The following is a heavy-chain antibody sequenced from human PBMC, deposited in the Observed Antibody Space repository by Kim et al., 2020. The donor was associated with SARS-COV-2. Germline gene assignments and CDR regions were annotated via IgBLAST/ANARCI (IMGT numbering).Heavy chain of an antibody. CDR3: ARGTYDFWSGYAVPDY. Sequence: SLKSRVTISVDTSKNQFSLKLSSVTAADTAVYYCARGTYDFWSGYAVPDYWGQGTLVTVSS. V-gene: IGHV4-34*01. J-gene: IGHJ4*02. D-gene: IGHD3-3*01.